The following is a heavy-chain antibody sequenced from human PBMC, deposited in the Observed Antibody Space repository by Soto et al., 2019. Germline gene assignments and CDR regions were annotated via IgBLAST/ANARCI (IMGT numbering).Heavy chain of an antibody. CDR2: IRGSGGPT. V-gene: IGHV3-23*01. D-gene: IGHD5-12*01. Sequence: EVQLLESGGDLVQPGGSLRLSCAASGFTFSNYAMSWVRQAPGKGLEWVSLIRGSGGPTNYADPVKGRFTVSRDNSKNMLFRQMNSLRAEETAVYYCVKAFRGGYDWTHEWGQGTLVTVSS. J-gene: IGHJ4*02. CDR1: GFTFSNYA. CDR3: VKAFRGGYDWTHE.